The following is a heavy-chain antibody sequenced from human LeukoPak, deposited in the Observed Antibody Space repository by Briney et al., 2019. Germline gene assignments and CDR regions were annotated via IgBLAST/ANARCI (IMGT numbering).Heavy chain of an antibody. Sequence: GGSLRLSCAASGFSFISYSMNWVRQAPGKGLEWVSSISSSSDYRYHADSLKGRFTISRDNAKNSLYLQMNSLRAEDTAVYYCAREYGDNSDFDYWGQGTLLTVSS. CDR2: ISSSSDYR. CDR1: GFSFISYS. J-gene: IGHJ4*02. CDR3: AREYGDNSDFDY. D-gene: IGHD4-23*01. V-gene: IGHV3-21*01.